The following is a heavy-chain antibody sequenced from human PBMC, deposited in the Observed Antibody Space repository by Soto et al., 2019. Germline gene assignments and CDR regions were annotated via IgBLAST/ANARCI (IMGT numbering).Heavy chain of an antibody. V-gene: IGHV3-21*01. J-gene: IGHJ6*02. Sequence: EVQLVESGGGLVKPGGSLRLSCAGSGFTFNNYNINWVRQAPGKELVWISSISRSSDYIYYADSVRGRFTVSGHNAKASMCMQMNSLRADDTAGYYCARERADPRFGVVYAMDVWGPGTTVIVSS. CDR1: GFTFNNYN. CDR3: ARERADPRFGVVYAMDV. D-gene: IGHD3-3*01. CDR2: ISRSSDYI.